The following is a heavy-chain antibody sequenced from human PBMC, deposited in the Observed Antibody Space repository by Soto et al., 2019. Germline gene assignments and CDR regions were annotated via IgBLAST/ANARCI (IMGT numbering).Heavy chain of an antibody. CDR2: TYYRSKWYN. D-gene: IGHD6-19*01. CDR3: ARDLRSQWLVSDYYYYMDV. J-gene: IGHJ6*03. Sequence: SQTLSLTCAISGDSVSSNSAAWNWIRQSPSRGLEWLGRTYYRSKWYNDYAVSVKSRITINPDTSKNQFSLQLNSVTPEDTAVYYCARDLRSQWLVSDYYYYMDVWGKGTTVTVSS. CDR1: GDSVSSNSAA. V-gene: IGHV6-1*01.